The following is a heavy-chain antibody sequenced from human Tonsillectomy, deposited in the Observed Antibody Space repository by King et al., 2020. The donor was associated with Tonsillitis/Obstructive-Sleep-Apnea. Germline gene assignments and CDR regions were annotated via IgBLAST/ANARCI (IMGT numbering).Heavy chain of an antibody. J-gene: IGHJ6*03. CDR1: GGTFSSYA. CDR3: ASGTVEDIVVLPAAIYYMDV. Sequence: QLVQSGAEVKKPGSSVKVSCKASGGTFSSYAISWVRQAPGQGLEWMGRIIPILGIANYAQKFQGRVTITADKSTSTAYMELSSLRSEDTAVYYCASGTVEDIVVLPAAIYYMDVWGKGTTVTVSS. V-gene: IGHV1-69*04. D-gene: IGHD2-2*02. CDR2: IIPILGIA.